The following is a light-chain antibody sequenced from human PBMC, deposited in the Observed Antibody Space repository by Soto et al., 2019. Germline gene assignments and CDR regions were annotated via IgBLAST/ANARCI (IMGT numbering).Light chain of an antibody. J-gene: IGKJ1*01. CDR2: KAS. Sequence: DLQLTQSPSLQSSSLGDRVTITCRASQTISSWLAWYQQKPGKAPKLLIYKASTLKSGVPSRFSGSGSGTELNLTISRLQPDDFATYYCQNYNSYSEAFGQGTKVDIK. CDR1: QTISSW. V-gene: IGKV1-5*03. CDR3: QNYNSYSEA.